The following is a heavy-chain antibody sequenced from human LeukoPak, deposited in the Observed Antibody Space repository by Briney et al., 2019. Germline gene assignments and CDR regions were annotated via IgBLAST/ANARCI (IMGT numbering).Heavy chain of an antibody. J-gene: IGHJ4*02. CDR3: AKCPDSSGLVDY. D-gene: IGHD3-22*01. Sequence: PGGSLRLSCAASGFTFSGFSTTWVRQAPGKGLEWVSTVTSSGDNTYYTDSVKGRFTNSRDNSKNTLYLQMNSLRAEDTAVYYCAKCPDSSGLVDYRGQGTLVAVSS. CDR1: GFTFSGFS. V-gene: IGHV3-23*01. CDR2: VTSSGDNT.